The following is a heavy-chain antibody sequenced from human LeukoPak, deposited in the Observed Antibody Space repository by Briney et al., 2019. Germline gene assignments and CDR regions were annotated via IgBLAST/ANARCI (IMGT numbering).Heavy chain of an antibody. CDR2: INPNSGGT. CDR1: GYTFTSYD. D-gene: IGHD3-3*01. J-gene: IGHJ4*02. Sequence: GASVKVSCKASGYTFTSYDINWVRQATGQGPEWMGWINPNSGGTNYALKFQGRVTMTRDTSISTAYMELSRLRSDDTAVYYCARDSGYDFWSGYYGYWGQGTLVTVSS. CDR3: ARDSGYDFWSGYYGY. V-gene: IGHV1-2*02.